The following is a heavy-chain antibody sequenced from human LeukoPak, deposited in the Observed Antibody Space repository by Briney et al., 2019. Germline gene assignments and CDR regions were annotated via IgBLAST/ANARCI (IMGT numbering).Heavy chain of an antibody. CDR1: GFTFSSYA. Sequence: PGGSLRLSCAASGFTFSSYAMSWVRQAPGKGLEWVSAISGSGGSTYYADSVKGRFTISRDNSKNTLYLQMNSLRAEDTAVYYCAKDLVGYDGILTGYYAFGMDVWGKGTTVTVSS. J-gene: IGHJ6*04. CDR2: ISGSGGST. CDR3: AKDLVGYDGILTGYYAFGMDV. V-gene: IGHV3-23*01. D-gene: IGHD3-9*01.